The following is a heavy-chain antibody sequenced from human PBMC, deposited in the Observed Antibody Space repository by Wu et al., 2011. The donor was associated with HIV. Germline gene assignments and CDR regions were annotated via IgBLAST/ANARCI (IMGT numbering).Heavy chain of an antibody. CDR3: ARGLWHLQHHYYMDV. CDR1: GYTFTNYD. V-gene: IGHV1-8*02. D-gene: IGHD3-10*01. CDR2: MNPNTGNA. J-gene: IGHJ6*03. Sequence: QVQLVQSGTEVKTPGASVKVSCKASGYTFTNYDINWVRQATGQGLEWMGWMNPNTGNAGYSQKFQGRVTMTRNTSIRTAYMDLSSLRSEDSAVYYCARGLWHLQHHYYMDVWGKGTTVTGLL.